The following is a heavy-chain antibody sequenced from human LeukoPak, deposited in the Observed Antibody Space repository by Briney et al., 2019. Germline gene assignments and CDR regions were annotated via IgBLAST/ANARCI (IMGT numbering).Heavy chain of an antibody. J-gene: IGHJ6*02. CDR1: GGSFSGNY. Sequence: KPSETLSLTCGVYGGSFSGNYWSWIRQPPGKGLEWIGEITHSGRTNYSPSLKSRVTISVDTSKNQFSLKLSSVTAADTAVYYCASVDKGYYGMDVWGQGTTVTVSS. V-gene: IGHV4-34*01. CDR3: ASVDKGYYGMDV. CDR2: ITHSGRT. D-gene: IGHD3-22*01.